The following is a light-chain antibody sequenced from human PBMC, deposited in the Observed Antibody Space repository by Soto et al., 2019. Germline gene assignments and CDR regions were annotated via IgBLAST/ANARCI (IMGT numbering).Light chain of an antibody. Sequence: IQLTQSPSSLSASVGDRVTITCRASQGIDSSLAWYQQKPGKAPKVLIYAASTLQSGVPSRFSGSGSGTDFTLTISSLQAEDFGTYYCQQSNSYPVTFGQGTRLEIK. CDR1: QGIDSS. CDR2: AAS. J-gene: IGKJ5*01. CDR3: QQSNSYPVT. V-gene: IGKV1-9*01.